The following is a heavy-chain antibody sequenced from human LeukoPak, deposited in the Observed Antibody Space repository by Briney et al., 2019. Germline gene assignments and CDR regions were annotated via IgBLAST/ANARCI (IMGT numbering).Heavy chain of an antibody. CDR3: ARNSLTVTTGSPFDY. V-gene: IGHV3-30*03. J-gene: IGHJ4*02. D-gene: IGHD4-17*01. CDR2: ISYDGSNK. CDR1: GFTFSNYG. Sequence: GGSLRLSCAASGFTFSNYGMHWVRQAPGKGLEWVAVISYDGSNKYYADSVKGRFTISRDNSKNTLYLQMNSLRAEDTAVYYCARNSLTVTTGSPFDYWGQGTLVTVSS.